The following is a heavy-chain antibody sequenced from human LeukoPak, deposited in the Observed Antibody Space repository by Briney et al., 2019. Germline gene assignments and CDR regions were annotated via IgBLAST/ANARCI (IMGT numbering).Heavy chain of an antibody. CDR1: GGSISSHY. CDR2: IWTTGST. CDR3: ARVRAYANFVGSFDL. V-gene: IGHV4-4*07. J-gene: IGHJ2*01. Sequence: SETLSLTCTVSGGSISSHYWSWIRHPAGKRLEWLGRIWTTGSTAYNPSYKSRLTMSMDKSNNQFSLKLTSITAADTAVYYCARVRAYANFVGSFDLWGRGALVSVSP. D-gene: IGHD1-26*01.